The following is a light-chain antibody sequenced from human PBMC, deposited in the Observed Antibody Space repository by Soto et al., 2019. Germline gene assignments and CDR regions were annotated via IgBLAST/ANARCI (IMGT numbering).Light chain of an antibody. CDR2: KAS. V-gene: IGKV1-5*03. Sequence: QMTQSPSTLSASVGDTVTITCRASQSISTWLAWYQQKPGKAPKLLIYKASTLESGVPSRFSGSGSGTEFTLTISSLQPDDFATYYCQQYNTFSTFGQGTKVEIK. CDR1: QSISTW. CDR3: QQYNTFST. J-gene: IGKJ1*01.